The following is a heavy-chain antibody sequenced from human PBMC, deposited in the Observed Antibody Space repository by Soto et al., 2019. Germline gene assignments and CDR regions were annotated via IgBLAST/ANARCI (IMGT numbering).Heavy chain of an antibody. V-gene: IGHV1-18*01. Sequence: QVHLVQSGAEVKKPGASVKVSCKGSGYGFTTYGITWVRQAPGQGLEWMAWISAHNGNTDYAQNLPGRVTVTRDTSTSTAYMELRSLRSDDTAVYYCARGRYGDYCGQGALVTVSS. CDR2: ISAHNGNT. D-gene: IGHD1-1*01. CDR3: ARGRYGDY. CDR1: GYGFTTYG. J-gene: IGHJ4*02.